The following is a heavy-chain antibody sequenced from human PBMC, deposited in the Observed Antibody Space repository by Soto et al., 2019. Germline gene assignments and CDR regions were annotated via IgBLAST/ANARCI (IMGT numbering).Heavy chain of an antibody. CDR3: ATSGYDFYYYYGMDV. J-gene: IGHJ6*02. V-gene: IGHV1-24*01. Sequence: GASVKVSCKVSGYTLTELSMHWVRQAPGKGLEWMGGFDPEDGETIYAQKFQGRVTMTEDTSTDTAYMELSSLRFEDTAVYYCATSGYDFYYYYGMDVWGQGTTVTVSS. CDR1: GYTLTELS. CDR2: FDPEDGET. D-gene: IGHD5-12*01.